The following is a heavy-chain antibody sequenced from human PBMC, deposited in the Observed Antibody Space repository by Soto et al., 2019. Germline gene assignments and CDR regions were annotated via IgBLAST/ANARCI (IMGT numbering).Heavy chain of an antibody. J-gene: IGHJ2*01. CDR2: ITFSGNTV. CDR1: GFTFSDSY. D-gene: IGHD4-17*01. Sequence: GGSLRLSCAASGFTFSDSYMSWIRQAPGKGLEWISYITFSGNTVYYADSLKGRFTISRDNAKNSLYLQMNSLRAEDTAVYYCARAPTTVTPRAHWYFDLWGRGTLVTVSS. CDR3: ARAPTTVTPRAHWYFDL. V-gene: IGHV3-11*01.